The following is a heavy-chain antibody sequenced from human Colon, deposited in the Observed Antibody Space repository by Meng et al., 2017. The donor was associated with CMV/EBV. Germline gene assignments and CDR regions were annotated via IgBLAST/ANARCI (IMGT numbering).Heavy chain of an antibody. V-gene: IGHV3-30*02. D-gene: IGHD7-27*01. CDR3: GKGGADTPGDFDF. CDR2: IRCDGINT. J-gene: IGHJ4*02. Sequence: GESLKISCVGSGFSFSGYGMRWVRQAPGKGLEWVAVIRCDGINTYYADSVKGRFTISRDNSKNTLYLQMISVRAEDTGVYYCGKGGADTPGDFDFWGQGTLVTVSS. CDR1: GFSFSGYG.